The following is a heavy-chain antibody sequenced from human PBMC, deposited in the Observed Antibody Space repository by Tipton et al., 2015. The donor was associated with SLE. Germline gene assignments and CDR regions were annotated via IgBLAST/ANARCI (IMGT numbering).Heavy chain of an antibody. V-gene: IGHV4-4*07. D-gene: IGHD1-26*01. CDR2: VYSSGST. CDR1: GGSISSYH. J-gene: IGHJ4*02. Sequence: TLSLTCTVSGGSISSYHWSWIRQPPGKGLEWIGRVYSSGSTIYNPSIKGRITLSLDTSKNQFSLRVNSATAADTAVYYCARGGGSYYDYWGQGTLVTVSS. CDR3: ARGGGSYYDY.